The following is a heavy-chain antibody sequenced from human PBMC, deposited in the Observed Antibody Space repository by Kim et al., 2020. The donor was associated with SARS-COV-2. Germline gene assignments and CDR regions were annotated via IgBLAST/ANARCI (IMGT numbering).Heavy chain of an antibody. D-gene: IGHD6-6*01. CDR2: IWYDGSNK. Sequence: GGSLRLSCAASGFTFSSYGMHWVRQAPGKGLEWVAVIWYDGSNKYYADSVKGRFXSSXDNSKNTLXXQMXSXXAEDTAVXXXARDKIXXXVRYYFDYWGQXXXVTVSS. CDR3: ARDKIXXXVRYYFDY. J-gene: IGHJ4*02. V-gene: IGHV3-33*01. CDR1: GFTFSSYG.